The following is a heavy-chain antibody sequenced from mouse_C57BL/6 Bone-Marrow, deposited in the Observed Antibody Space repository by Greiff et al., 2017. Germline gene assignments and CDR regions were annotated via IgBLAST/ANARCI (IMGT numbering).Heavy chain of an antibody. J-gene: IGHJ1*03. CDR3: ARVPFPYSGSSSWYVDV. D-gene: IGHD1-1*01. Sequence: VQLQQPGAELVKPGASVKLSCKASGYTFTSYWMHWVKQRPGQGLEWIGMIHPNSGSTNYNEKFKSKATLTVDKSSSTAYMQRSSLTAEDSAVYDFARVPFPYSGSSSWYVDVWGTGTTVTVSS. CDR1: GYTFTSYW. CDR2: IHPNSGST. V-gene: IGHV1-64*01.